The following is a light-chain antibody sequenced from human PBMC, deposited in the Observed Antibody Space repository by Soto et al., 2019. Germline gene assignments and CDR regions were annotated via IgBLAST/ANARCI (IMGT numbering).Light chain of an antibody. J-gene: IGKJ4*01. CDR2: AAS. CDR3: QQSYSTPPT. Sequence: DIQMTQSPSSLSASVGDRVTITCRASQSISSYLNWYQQKPGKAPKLLIYAASSLQSGVPSRFSGSGSETDYTLTISSLQPEEFATYYCQQSYSTPPTFGGGTKVEIK. V-gene: IGKV1-39*01. CDR1: QSISSY.